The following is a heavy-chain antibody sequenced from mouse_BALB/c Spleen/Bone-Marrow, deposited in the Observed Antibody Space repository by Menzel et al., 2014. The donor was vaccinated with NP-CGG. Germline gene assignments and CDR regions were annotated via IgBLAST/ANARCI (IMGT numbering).Heavy chain of an antibody. J-gene: IGHJ1*01. Sequence: EVQLVESGGGLVQPGGSLRLSCATSGFTFTDYYMSWVRQPPGKALEWLGFIRNKAKGYTTEYSASVKGRVTISRDNSQSILYLQINTLRAEDSAPYYWARDNNPITTAYWYFDVWSAGTTVTVSS. CDR3: ARDNNPITTAYWYFDV. CDR1: GFTFTDYY. D-gene: IGHD1-2*01. V-gene: IGHV7-3*02. CDR2: IRNKAKGYTT.